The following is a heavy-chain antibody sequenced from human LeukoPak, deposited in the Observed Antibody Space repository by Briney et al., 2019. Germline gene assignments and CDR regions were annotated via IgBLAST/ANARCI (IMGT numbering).Heavy chain of an antibody. J-gene: IGHJ4*02. CDR1: GFTFSTYA. D-gene: IGHD6-19*01. CDR2: IRGSGGST. V-gene: IGHV3-23*01. Sequence: GGSLRLSCAASGFTFSTYAVSWVRQTPGKGLEWVSDIRGSGGSTNYADSVKGRFTISRDNSKNTLYLQMDSLRAEDTAVYYCAKGRSSWFSGSFDYWGQGTLVTVSS. CDR3: AKGRSSWFSGSFDY.